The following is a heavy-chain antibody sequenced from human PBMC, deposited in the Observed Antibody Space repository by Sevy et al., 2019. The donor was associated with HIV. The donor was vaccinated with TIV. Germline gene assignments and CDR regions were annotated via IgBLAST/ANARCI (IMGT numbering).Heavy chain of an antibody. CDR3: ARDPHHYGDYIDY. D-gene: IGHD4-17*01. V-gene: IGHV3-48*02. CDR1: GFPFNYYA. J-gene: IGHJ4*02. CDR2: INSDSDTM. Sequence: GGFLRLSCVASGFPFNYYAMNWVRQAPGKGLEWILYINSDSDTMYYGDSVKGRFTISRDNAKNSLYLQMNSLRDEDTDAYYCARDPHHYGDYIDYWGQGTLVTVSS.